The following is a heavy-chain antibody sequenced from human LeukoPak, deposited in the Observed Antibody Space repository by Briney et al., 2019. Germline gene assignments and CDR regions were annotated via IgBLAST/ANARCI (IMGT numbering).Heavy chain of an antibody. Sequence: GGSLRLSCAASGFSISSNYMSWIRQAPGKGLEWVAILYSGGRTEYADSVKGRFAVSRDNSKNTLFLQMNSLRAEDTAVYYCARELRRGVISPYFDHWGQGTLVTVSS. D-gene: IGHD2-21*01. CDR2: LYSGGRT. CDR1: GFSISSNY. V-gene: IGHV3-53*01. CDR3: ARELRRGVISPYFDH. J-gene: IGHJ4*02.